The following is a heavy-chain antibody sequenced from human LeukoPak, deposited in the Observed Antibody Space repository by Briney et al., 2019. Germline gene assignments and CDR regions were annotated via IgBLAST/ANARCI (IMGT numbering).Heavy chain of an antibody. V-gene: IGHV4-34*01. J-gene: IGHJ4*02. CDR1: GGSFSGYY. CDR2: INHSGST. D-gene: IGHD3-10*01. CDR3: ARKPYYGSGSFDY. Sequence: SETLSLTCAVYGGSFSGYYWSWIRQPPGKGLEWIGEINHSGSTNYNPSLKSRVTISVDTSKNQFSLKLSPVTAADTAVYYCARKPYYGSGSFDYWGQGTLVTVSS.